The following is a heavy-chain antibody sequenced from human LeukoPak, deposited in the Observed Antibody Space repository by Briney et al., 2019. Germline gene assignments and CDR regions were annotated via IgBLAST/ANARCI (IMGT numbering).Heavy chain of an antibody. J-gene: IGHJ4*02. V-gene: IGHV5-51*01. D-gene: IGHD3-3*01. CDR2: IYPGDSDT. CDR1: GYSFTSYW. Sequence: GESLKISCKGSGYSFTSYWIGWVRQMPGKGLEWMGIIYPGDSDTRYSPSFQGQVTISADKSISTAYLQWSSLKASDTAMYYCARGRYDFWSGLSSPSDYWGQGTLVTVSS. CDR3: ARGRYDFWSGLSSPSDY.